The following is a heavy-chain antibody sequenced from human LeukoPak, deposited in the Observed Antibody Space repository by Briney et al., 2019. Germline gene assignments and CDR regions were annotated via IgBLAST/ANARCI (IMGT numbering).Heavy chain of an antibody. CDR3: ARDRGGRYYYYYGMDV. J-gene: IGHJ6*02. V-gene: IGHV3-33*01. D-gene: IGHD6-25*01. Sequence: SCKASGYTFTSYYMHWVRQAPGKGLEWVAVIWYDGSNKYYADSVKGRFTISRDNSKNTLYLQMNSLRAEDTAVYYCARDRGGRYYYYYGMDVWGQGTTVTVSS. CDR1: GYTFTSYY. CDR2: IWYDGSNK.